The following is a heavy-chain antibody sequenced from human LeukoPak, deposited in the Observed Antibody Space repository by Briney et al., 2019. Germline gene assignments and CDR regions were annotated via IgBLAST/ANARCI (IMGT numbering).Heavy chain of an antibody. CDR3: ATLPVYDSSGF. CDR1: GFTFSSYS. D-gene: IGHD3-22*01. V-gene: IGHV3-21*04. CDR2: ISSSSSYI. Sequence: GGSLRLSCAASGFTFSSYSMNWVRQAPGKGLEWVSSISSSSSYIYYADSVKGRFTISRDNAKNSLYLQMNSLRAEDTALYYCATLPVYDSSGFWGQGTLVTVSS. J-gene: IGHJ4*02.